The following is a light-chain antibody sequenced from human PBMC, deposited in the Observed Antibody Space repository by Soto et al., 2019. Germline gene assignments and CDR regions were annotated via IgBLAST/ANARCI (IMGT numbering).Light chain of an antibody. Sequence: EIVMTQSPATLSVSPGERATLSCRASQSVSSNLAWYQQKPGQAPRLLIYGASTRATGIPARFSGSGSGTAFTLTMSSLQSEDFAVYYCQQYNNWPPWTSGQGTKVEIK. CDR1: QSVSSN. V-gene: IGKV3-15*01. CDR3: QQYNNWPPWT. CDR2: GAS. J-gene: IGKJ1*01.